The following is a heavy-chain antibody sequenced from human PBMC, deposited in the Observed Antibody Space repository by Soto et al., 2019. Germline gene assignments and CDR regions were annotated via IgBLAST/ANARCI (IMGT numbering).Heavy chain of an antibody. CDR2: ISAYNGNT. CDR1: GYTFTSYG. D-gene: IGHD5-18*01. Sequence: ASVKVSCKASGYTFTSYGISWVRQAPGQGLEWMGWISAYNGNTNYAQKLQGRVTMTTDTSTSTAYMALRSLRSDVTAVYYCAREFKVSGYSRNGMDVWGQGTTVTVSS. CDR3: AREFKVSGYSRNGMDV. V-gene: IGHV1-18*01. J-gene: IGHJ6*02.